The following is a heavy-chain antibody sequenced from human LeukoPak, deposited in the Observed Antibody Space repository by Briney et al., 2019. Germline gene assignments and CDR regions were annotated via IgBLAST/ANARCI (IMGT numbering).Heavy chain of an antibody. CDR2: ISYDGSNK. CDR1: GFTFSSYA. J-gene: IGHJ4*02. Sequence: PGRSLRLSCAASGFTFSSYAMHWVRQAPGKGLEWVADISYDGSNKYYADSVKGRFTISRDNSKNTLYLQMNSLRAEDTAVYYCASSIVVVPAAIPDYWGQGTLVTVSS. CDR3: ASSIVVVPAAIPDY. V-gene: IGHV3-30-3*01. D-gene: IGHD2-2*01.